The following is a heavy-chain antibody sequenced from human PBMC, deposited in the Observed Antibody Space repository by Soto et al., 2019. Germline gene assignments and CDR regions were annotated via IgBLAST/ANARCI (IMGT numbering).Heavy chain of an antibody. Sequence: EVQLVESGGGLVQPGGSLRLSCAASGFTFSRDWMHWVRQSPGKGLVWVSRIKGDGTITNYADSVKGRFTTSRHNAKNTVYLQLNSLTTEDTAVYYCARGGLGNYYNDYWGQGTLVTVSS. CDR1: GFTFSRDW. CDR2: IKGDGTIT. D-gene: IGHD3-10*01. J-gene: IGHJ4*02. V-gene: IGHV3-74*01. CDR3: ARGGLGNYYNDY.